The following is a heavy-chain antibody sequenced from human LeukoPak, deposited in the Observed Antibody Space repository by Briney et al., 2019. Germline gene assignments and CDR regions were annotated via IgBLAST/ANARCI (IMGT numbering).Heavy chain of an antibody. CDR1: GGSISSSSYF. CDR3: ARGRELEPPYFDY. D-gene: IGHD1-14*01. J-gene: IGHJ4*02. V-gene: IGHV4-39*07. CDR2: IYHSGST. Sequence: SETLSLTCTVSGGSISSSSYFCGWIRQPPGKGLEWIGYIYHSGSTYYNPSLKSRVTISVDRSKNQFSLKLSSVTAADTAVYYCARGRELEPPYFDYWGQGTLVTVSS.